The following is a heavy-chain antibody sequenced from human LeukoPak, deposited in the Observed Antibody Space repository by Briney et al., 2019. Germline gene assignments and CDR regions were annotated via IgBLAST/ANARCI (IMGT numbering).Heavy chain of an antibody. CDR1: GYSFTSYW. V-gene: IGHV5-51*01. D-gene: IGHD3-9*01. CDR2: IYPGDSDT. Sequence: GESLKISCKGSGYSFTSYWIGWVRQLPGKGLEWMGIIYPGDSDTRYSPSFQGQVTISADKSISTAYLQWSSLKASDTAMYYCASQDYDILTGYWGDAFDIWGQGTMVTVSS. J-gene: IGHJ3*02. CDR3: ASQDYDILTGYWGDAFDI.